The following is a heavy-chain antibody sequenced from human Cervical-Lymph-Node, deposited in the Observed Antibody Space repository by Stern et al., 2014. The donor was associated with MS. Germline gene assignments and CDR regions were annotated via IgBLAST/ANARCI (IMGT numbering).Heavy chain of an antibody. J-gene: IGHJ2*01. CDR1: GDSISTYNFF. Sequence: QVQLQESGPGLVKPSETLSLTCTVSGDSISTYNFFWGWMRQSPGKGLEWIGSVQFDGGSYHNPSFMRRAAVSLDTSKNQFSLTRTAVTAADTAVYYCARHIKNSGSETPALHWWFDLWGRGTLVTVSS. V-gene: IGHV4-39*01. CDR3: ARHIKNSGSETPALHWWFDL. D-gene: IGHD3-10*01. CDR2: VQFDGGS.